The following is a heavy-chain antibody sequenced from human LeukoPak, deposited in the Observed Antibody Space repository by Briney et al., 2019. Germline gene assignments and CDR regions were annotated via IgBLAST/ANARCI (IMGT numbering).Heavy chain of an antibody. CDR3: AKWGGIVVVIHPKTAFDF. V-gene: IGHV3-21*01. CDR1: GFTFGDYA. J-gene: IGHJ3*01. D-gene: IGHD3-22*01. Sequence: GGSLRLSCTASGFTFGDYAMSWFRQAPGKGLEWVSSISSSSSYIYYADSVKGRFTISRDNAKNSLYLQMNSLRAEDTAVYYCAKWGGIVVVIHPKTAFDFWGQGTMVTVSS. CDR2: ISSSSSYI.